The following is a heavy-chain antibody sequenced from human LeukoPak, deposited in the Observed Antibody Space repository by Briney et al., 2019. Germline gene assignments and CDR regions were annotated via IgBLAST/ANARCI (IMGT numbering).Heavy chain of an antibody. D-gene: IGHD3-10*01. J-gene: IGHJ4*02. V-gene: IGHV3-23*01. Sequence: GGSLRFSCAAFGFTFSSYAMSWVRQAPGKGLKWVSLINDSGGNTYYADSVKGRFTISRDNSKNTLFLQMSSLRAEDTAVYFCAKTSAGIRGGYFDYWGQGTLVTVSS. CDR2: INDSGGNT. CDR1: GFTFSSYA. CDR3: AKTSAGIRGGYFDY.